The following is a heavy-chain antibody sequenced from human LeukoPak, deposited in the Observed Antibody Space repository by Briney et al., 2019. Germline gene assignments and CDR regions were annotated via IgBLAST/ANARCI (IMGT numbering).Heavy chain of an antibody. J-gene: IGHJ4*02. V-gene: IGHV3-15*04. D-gene: IGHD3-10*01. CDR3: TTYGSGRKFDY. CDR2: IESKTDGGTT. CDR1: GFTFNTYG. Sequence: GGTLRLSCAASGFTFNTYGMSWVRLAPGKGLEWVGRIESKTDGGTTDYAAPVKGRFTISRDDSTNTLYLQMNSLKSEDTAVYYCTTYGSGRKFDYWGQGILVTVSS.